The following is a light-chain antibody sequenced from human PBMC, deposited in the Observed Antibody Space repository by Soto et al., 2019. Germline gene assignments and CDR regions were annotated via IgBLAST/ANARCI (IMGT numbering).Light chain of an antibody. CDR2: GNK. CDR3: QSFDTRLNTVI. CDR1: SSNIGADYD. V-gene: IGLV1-40*01. Sequence: QSVVTQSPSVSGAPGQRVTISCTGSSSNIGADYDVHWYQQFPGRAPKLLIYGNKNRPSGVPDRFSGSKSGTSASLDITGLQAEDEADYYCQSFDTRLNTVIFGGGTKLTVL. J-gene: IGLJ2*01.